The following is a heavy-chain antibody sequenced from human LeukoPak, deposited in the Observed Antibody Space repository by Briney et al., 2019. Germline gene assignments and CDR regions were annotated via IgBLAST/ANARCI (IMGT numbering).Heavy chain of an antibody. Sequence: ASVKVSCKASGGTFSRYTISWVRQAPGQGLEWMGGIIPISATAKYAQKFQGRVTMTTDTSTSTAYMELRSLRSDDTAVYYCARVREDAFDIWGQGTMVTVSS. V-gene: IGHV1-69*05. J-gene: IGHJ3*02. CDR2: IIPISATA. CDR1: GGTFSRYT. CDR3: ARVREDAFDI.